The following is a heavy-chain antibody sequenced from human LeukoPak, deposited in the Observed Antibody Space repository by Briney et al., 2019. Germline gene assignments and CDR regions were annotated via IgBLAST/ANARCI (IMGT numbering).Heavy chain of an antibody. CDR3: ARGLGPDYYNGMDV. V-gene: IGHV4-34*01. CDR2: INHSGST. J-gene: IGHJ6*02. CDR1: GGSFSGYY. Sequence: PSETLSLTCAVYGGSFSGYYWSWIRQPPGKGLEWIGEINHSGSTNYNPSLKSRVTISVDTSKNQFSLKLSSVTAADTAVYYCARGLGPDYYNGMDVWGQGTTVTVSS.